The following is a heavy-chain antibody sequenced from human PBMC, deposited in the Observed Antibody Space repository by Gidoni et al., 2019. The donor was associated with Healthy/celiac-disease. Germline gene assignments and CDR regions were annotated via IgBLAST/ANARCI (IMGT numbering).Heavy chain of an antibody. Sequence: EVQLLESGGGLVQPGGSLRLSCAASGFTFSSYAMSWVRQAPGKGLEWVSAISGSGGSTYYADSVKGRFTISRDNSKNTLYPQMNSLRAEDTAVYYCAKDPYGDYDFFDYWGQGTLVTVSS. CDR1: GFTFSSYA. CDR3: AKDPYGDYDFFDY. J-gene: IGHJ4*02. CDR2: ISGSGGST. V-gene: IGHV3-23*01. D-gene: IGHD4-17*01.